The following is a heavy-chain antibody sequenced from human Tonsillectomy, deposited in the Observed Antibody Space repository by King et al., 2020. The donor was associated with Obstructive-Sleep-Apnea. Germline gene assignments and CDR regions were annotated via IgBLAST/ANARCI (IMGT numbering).Heavy chain of an antibody. CDR1: GFTFSNAW. Sequence: VQLVESGGGLVKPGGSLRLSCAASGFTFSNAWMSWVRQAPGKGLEWVGRSKSKTDGGTTDYAAPVKGRSTISRDDSQNTRYLQMNSLKTEDTAVYYCTAGPGYYDFGSGYYTGDYWGQGTLVTVSS. CDR3: TAGPGYYDFGSGYYTGDY. V-gene: IGHV3-15*01. D-gene: IGHD3-3*01. CDR2: SKSKTDGGTT. J-gene: IGHJ4*02.